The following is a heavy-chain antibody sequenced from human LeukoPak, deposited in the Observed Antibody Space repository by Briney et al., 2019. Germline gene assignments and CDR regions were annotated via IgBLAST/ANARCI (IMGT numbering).Heavy chain of an antibody. J-gene: IGHJ6*03. CDR3: ARGPSGSWSSRVRYMDV. V-gene: IGHV1-8*01. CDR2: MNPNSGNT. Sequence: ASVKVSCKASGYTFTSYDINWVRQATGQGLEWMGWMNPNSGNTGYAQKFQGRVTITWNTSISTALMDLSSLRSEDTAVYYCARGPSGSWSSRVRYMDVWGKGTTVTVSS. CDR1: GYTFTSYD. D-gene: IGHD6-13*01.